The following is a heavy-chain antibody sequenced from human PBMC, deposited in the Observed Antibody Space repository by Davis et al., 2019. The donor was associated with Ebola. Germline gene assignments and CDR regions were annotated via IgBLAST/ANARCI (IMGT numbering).Heavy chain of an antibody. CDR3: ARDKRIAASQPNYYYGMDV. CDR2: IDPYNGNT. V-gene: IGHV1-18*04. Sequence: ASVKVSCKTLGYTFTTYGISWVRQAPGQGLEWMGWIDPYNGNTHYAQSLQGRVTLTRDRSTNTAYMELRSLRSDDTAVYYCARDKRIAASQPNYYYGMDVWGQGTTVTVSS. J-gene: IGHJ6*02. D-gene: IGHD6-6*01. CDR1: GYTFTTYG.